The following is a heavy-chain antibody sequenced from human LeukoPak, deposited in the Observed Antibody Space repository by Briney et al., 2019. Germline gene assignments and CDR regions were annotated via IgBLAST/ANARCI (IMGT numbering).Heavy chain of an antibody. D-gene: IGHD3-3*01. Sequence: PSETLSLTCTVSGYSISSGYYWGWIRQPPGKGLEWIGSIYHSGSTYYNPSLKSRVTISVDTSKNQFSLKQSSVTAADTAVYYCARVPWSGYYNYFDYWGQGTLVTVSS. CDR3: ARVPWSGYYNYFDY. V-gene: IGHV4-38-2*02. CDR1: GYSISSGYY. CDR2: IYHSGST. J-gene: IGHJ4*02.